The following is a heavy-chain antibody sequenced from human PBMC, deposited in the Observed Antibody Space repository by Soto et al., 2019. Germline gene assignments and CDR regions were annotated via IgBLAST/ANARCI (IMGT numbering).Heavy chain of an antibody. V-gene: IGHV3-23*01. CDR1: GFTFSTCA. CDR3: AKDRSLVRPGTFET. Sequence: GALRLSCAASGFTFSTCAMSWVRQAPVKGLEWVSGISGSGDSAFYADSVRGRFAISRDNSRNTVFLQMNSLRAEDTAVYYCAKDRSLVRPGTFETWGQGTMVTVSS. D-gene: IGHD1-1*01. CDR2: ISGSGDSA. J-gene: IGHJ3*02.